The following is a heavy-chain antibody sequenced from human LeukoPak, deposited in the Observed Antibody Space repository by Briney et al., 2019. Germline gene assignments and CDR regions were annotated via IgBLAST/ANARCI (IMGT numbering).Heavy chain of an antibody. Sequence: GGSLRLSCAASGFTFSSYAMHWVRQAPGKGLEYVSAISSNGGSTYYANSVKGRFTISRDNSKNTLYLQMGSLRAEDMAVYYCARGGSGSYSDFDYWGQGTLATVSS. CDR2: ISSNGGST. CDR1: GFTFSSYA. CDR3: ARGGSGSYSDFDY. V-gene: IGHV3-64*01. D-gene: IGHD3-10*01. J-gene: IGHJ4*02.